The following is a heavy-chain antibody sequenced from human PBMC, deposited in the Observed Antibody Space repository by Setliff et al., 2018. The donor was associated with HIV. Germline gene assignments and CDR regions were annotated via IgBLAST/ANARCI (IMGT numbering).Heavy chain of an antibody. Sequence: SETLSLTCAVYGGPFSGYYWSWVRQPPGKGLEWIGEINHSGSTNYNPSLKSRVTISVDTSKNQFSLKLSSVTAADTAVYYCARGCYYDSSGYCTWGQGTLVTVSS. CDR2: INHSGST. J-gene: IGHJ5*02. CDR3: ARGCYYDSSGYCT. D-gene: IGHD3-22*01. CDR1: GGPFSGYY. V-gene: IGHV4-34*01.